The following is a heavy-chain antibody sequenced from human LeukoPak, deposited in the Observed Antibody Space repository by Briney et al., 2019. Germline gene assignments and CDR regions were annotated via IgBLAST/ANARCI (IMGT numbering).Heavy chain of an antibody. CDR3: ARYSSNVVGKRHYFDY. CDR1: GFTFSSYS. Sequence: PGGSLRLSCAASGFTFSSYSMNWVRQAPGKGLEWVSSISSSSSYIYYADSVKGRFTISRDNAKNSLYLQMNSLRAEDTAVYYCARYSSNVVGKRHYFDYWGQGTLVTVSS. CDR2: ISSSSSYI. J-gene: IGHJ4*02. V-gene: IGHV3-21*01. D-gene: IGHD1-26*01.